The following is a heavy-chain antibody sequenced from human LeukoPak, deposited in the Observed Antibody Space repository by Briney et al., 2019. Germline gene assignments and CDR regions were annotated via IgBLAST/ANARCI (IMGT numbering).Heavy chain of an antibody. V-gene: IGHV3-48*04. CDR3: AREESLQWRPLYGMDV. J-gene: IGHJ6*02. CDR1: GFTFSSYS. D-gene: IGHD6-19*01. Sequence: GGSLRLSCAASGFTFSSYSMNWVRQAPGKGLEWVSYISSSSSTIYCADSVKGRFTISRDNAKNSLYLQMNSLRAEDTAVYYCAREESLQWRPLYGMDVWGQGTTVTVSS. CDR2: ISSSSSTI.